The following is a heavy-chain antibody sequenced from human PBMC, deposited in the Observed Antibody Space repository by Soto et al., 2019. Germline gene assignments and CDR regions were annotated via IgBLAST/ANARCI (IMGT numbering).Heavy chain of an antibody. CDR1: GFTFSDYS. D-gene: IGHD6-19*01. J-gene: IGHJ4*02. Sequence: PGGSLRLSCVASGFTFSDYSVSWVRQAPGKGLEWLSSISSSSTFTHYADSVKGRFTISRDNAKNSLYLQMNSLRAEDTAVYYCAAPYSTGHRLLGYWGQGTLVTVSS. CDR2: ISSSSTFT. V-gene: IGHV3-21*01. CDR3: AAPYSTGHRLLGY.